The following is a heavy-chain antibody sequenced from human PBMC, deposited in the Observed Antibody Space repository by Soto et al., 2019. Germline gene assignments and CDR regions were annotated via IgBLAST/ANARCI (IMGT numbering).Heavy chain of an antibody. CDR3: ARKYYFDY. CDR2: IDPGVGVT. CDR1: GYTISSYY. J-gene: IGHJ4*02. V-gene: IGHV1-46*01. Sequence: QVQLVQSGAEVKKPGASVKISCKASGYTISSYYMHWGRQAPGQGPEWMGIIDPGVGVTTYAQKFQDRITMTRDTSTSTVFMELSGLRVDDTAMYYCARKYYFDYWGQGTRVTVSS.